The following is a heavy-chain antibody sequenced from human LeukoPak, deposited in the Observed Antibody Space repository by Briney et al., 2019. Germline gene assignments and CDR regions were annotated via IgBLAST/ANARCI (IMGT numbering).Heavy chain of an antibody. V-gene: IGHV4-38-2*01. Sequence: SETLSLTCAVSGYSISSGYYWGWIRQPPGKGLEWIGSIYHSGSTYYNPSLKSRVTISVDTSKIQFSLKLSSVTAADTAVYYCARHAEAFDIWGQGTMVTVSS. CDR2: IYHSGST. J-gene: IGHJ3*02. CDR3: ARHAEAFDI. CDR1: GYSISSGYY. D-gene: IGHD1-14*01.